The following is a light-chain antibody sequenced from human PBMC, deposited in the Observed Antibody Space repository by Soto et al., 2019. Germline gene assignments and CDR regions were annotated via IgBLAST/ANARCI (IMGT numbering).Light chain of an antibody. CDR3: QQYNTYPLT. Sequence: DIQMTQSPSTLSASVGDRVTITCRASQSISTWLAWYQQKPGKAPKLLIYKASSLESGVPSRFSXSGSXTEXXXXXXXLQPDDFATYYCQQYNTYPLTFGGGTTVEIK. CDR1: QSISTW. V-gene: IGKV1-5*03. J-gene: IGKJ4*01. CDR2: KAS.